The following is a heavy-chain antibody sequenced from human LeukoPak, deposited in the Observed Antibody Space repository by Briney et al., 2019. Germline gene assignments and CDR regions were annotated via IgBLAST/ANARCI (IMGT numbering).Heavy chain of an antibody. D-gene: IGHD6-13*01. Sequence: SGTLSLTCAVSGASINSSFSWCWVRQPPGKGLEWIGEICHSGNSNYNPSVKSRVTISIDKSKNQFSLKLSSVTAADTAVYHCARASSWYALAYWGQGTLVTVSS. CDR1: GASINSSFS. V-gene: IGHV4-4*02. CDR3: ARASSWYALAY. J-gene: IGHJ4*02. CDR2: ICHSGNS.